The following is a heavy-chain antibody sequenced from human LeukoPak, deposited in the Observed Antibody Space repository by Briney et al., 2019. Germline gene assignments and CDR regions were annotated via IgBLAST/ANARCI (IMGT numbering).Heavy chain of an antibody. CDR1: GGSINSYY. D-gene: IGHD6-25*01. J-gene: IGHJ4*02. V-gene: IGHV4-4*07. Sequence: SETLSLTCTISGGSINSYYWSWIRQPAGKGLEWIGRIYASGNTNFNPSFKSRVIMSVDTSKNQFSLKLSSVTAADTAVYYCAREHSGLEGYPDCWGQGTLVTVSS. CDR3: AREHSGLEGYPDC. CDR2: IYASGNT.